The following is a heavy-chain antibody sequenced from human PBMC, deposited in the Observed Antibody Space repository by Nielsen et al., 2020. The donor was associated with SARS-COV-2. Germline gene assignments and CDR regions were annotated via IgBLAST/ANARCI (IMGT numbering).Heavy chain of an antibody. CDR2: ISGSGGST. Sequence: GESLKISCAASGFTFSSYAMSWVRQAPGKGLEWVSAISGSGGSTYYADSVKGRFTISRDNSKNTLYLQMNSLRAEDTAVYYCAKLTGYGGNPYYFDYWGQGTLVTVSS. J-gene: IGHJ4*02. CDR1: GFTFSSYA. CDR3: AKLTGYGGNPYYFDY. V-gene: IGHV3-23*01. D-gene: IGHD4-23*01.